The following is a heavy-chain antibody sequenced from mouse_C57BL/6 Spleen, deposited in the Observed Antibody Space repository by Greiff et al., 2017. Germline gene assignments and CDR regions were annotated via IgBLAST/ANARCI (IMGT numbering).Heavy chain of an antibody. CDR1: GFTFSDYG. V-gene: IGHV5-17*01. J-gene: IGHJ3*01. CDR3: AREGVRCAY. CDR2: ISSGSSTI. Sequence: EVQGVASGGGLVKPGGSLKLSCAASGFTFSDYGMHWVRQAPEQGLEWVAYISSGSSTIYYADTVKGRFTISSGNAKYTLFLQRTILRSEDTAMYYCAREGVRCAYWGQGTLVTVSA.